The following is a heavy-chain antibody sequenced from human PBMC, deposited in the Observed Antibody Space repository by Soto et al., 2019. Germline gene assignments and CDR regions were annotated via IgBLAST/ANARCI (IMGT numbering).Heavy chain of an antibody. CDR1: GYTLTELS. V-gene: IGHV1-24*01. J-gene: IGHJ6*02. CDR2: FDPEDGET. Sequence: ASVKVSCKVSGYTLTELSMHWVRQAPGKGLEWMGGFDPEDGETIYAQKFQGRVTMTEDTSTDTAYMELSSLRSEDTAVYYCATGSSGYPYYYYGMDVWGQGTTVTVSS. D-gene: IGHD3-22*01. CDR3: ATGSSGYPYYYYGMDV.